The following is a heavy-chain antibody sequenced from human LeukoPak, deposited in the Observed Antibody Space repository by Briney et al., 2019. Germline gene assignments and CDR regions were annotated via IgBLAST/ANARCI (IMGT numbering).Heavy chain of an antibody. D-gene: IGHD3-10*01. CDR3: ARVDMLDDYGSGSYRY. Sequence: SVKVSCKASGGTFSSYAISWVRQAPGQGLEWMGRIIPILGIANYAQKFQGRVTITADKSTSTAYMELGSLRSEDTAVYYCARVDMLDDYGSGSYRYWGQGTLVTVSS. CDR2: IIPILGIA. CDR1: GGTFSSYA. J-gene: IGHJ4*02. V-gene: IGHV1-69*04.